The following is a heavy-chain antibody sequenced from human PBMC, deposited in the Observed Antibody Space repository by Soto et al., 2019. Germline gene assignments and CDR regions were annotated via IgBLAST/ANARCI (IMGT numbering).Heavy chain of an antibody. CDR2: IYYSGST. CDR3: ARLEGLATISYYFDF. Sequence: SETLSLTCTVSGGSVSSGSYYWSWIRQPPGKGLEWIGYIYYSGSTYYNPSLKTRVTISLDKSRSQFSLKLNSVTAADSAVYFCARLEGLATISYYFDFWGPGALVTVSS. J-gene: IGHJ4*02. D-gene: IGHD3-9*01. CDR1: GGSVSSGSYY. V-gene: IGHV4-61*01.